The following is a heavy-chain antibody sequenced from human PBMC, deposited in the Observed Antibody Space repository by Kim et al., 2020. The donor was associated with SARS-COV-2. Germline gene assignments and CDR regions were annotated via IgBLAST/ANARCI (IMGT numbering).Heavy chain of an antibody. Sequence: DSVKGRFTISRDNSKNTLYLQMNSLRAEDTAVYYCARGGITMVRGVISDYWGQGTLVTVSS. J-gene: IGHJ4*02. CDR3: ARGGITMVRGVISDY. D-gene: IGHD3-10*01. V-gene: IGHV3-30*07.